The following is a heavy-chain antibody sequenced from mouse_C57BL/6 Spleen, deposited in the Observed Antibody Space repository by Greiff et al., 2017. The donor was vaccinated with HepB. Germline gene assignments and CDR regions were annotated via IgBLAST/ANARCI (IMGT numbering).Heavy chain of an antibody. Sequence: QVQLQQSGAELARPGASVKMSCKASGYTFTSYTMHWVKQRPGQGLEWIGYINPSSGYTKYNQKFKDKATLTADKSSSTAYMQLSSLTSEDSAVYYCAKEWEFFNYGSRYFDVWGTGTTVTVSS. D-gene: IGHD1-1*01. CDR1: GYTFTSYT. J-gene: IGHJ1*03. V-gene: IGHV1-4*01. CDR2: INPSSGYT. CDR3: AKEWEFFNYGSRYFDV.